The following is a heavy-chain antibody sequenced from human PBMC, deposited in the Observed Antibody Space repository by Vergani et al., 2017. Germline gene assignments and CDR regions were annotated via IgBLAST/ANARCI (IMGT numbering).Heavy chain of an antibody. J-gene: IGHJ6*03. CDR2: INAGNGNT. V-gene: IGHV1-3*01. CDR1: GYTFTSYA. D-gene: IGHD2-15*01. CDR3: ARVXEGDCSGGSCYALYYYYYMDV. Sequence: QVQLVQSGAEVKKPGASVKVSCKASGYTFTSYAMHWVRQAPGQRLEWMGWINAGNGNTKYSQKFQGRVTITRDTSASTAYMELSSLRSEDTAVYYCARVXEGDCSGGSCYALYYYYYMDVWGKGTTVTVSS.